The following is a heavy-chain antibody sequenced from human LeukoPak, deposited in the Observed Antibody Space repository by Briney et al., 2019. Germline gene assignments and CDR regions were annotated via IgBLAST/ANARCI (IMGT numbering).Heavy chain of an antibody. CDR2: IYYSGST. CDR3: ARGVLSGSYGG. V-gene: IGHV4-59*08. D-gene: IGHD1-26*01. Sequence: WETLSLTCTVSGGSISSYYWSWIRQPPGKGLEWIGYIYYSGSTNYNPSLKSRVTISVDTSKNQFSLKLSSVTAADTAVYYCARGVLSGSYGGWGQGTLVTVSS. CDR1: GGSISSYY. J-gene: IGHJ4*02.